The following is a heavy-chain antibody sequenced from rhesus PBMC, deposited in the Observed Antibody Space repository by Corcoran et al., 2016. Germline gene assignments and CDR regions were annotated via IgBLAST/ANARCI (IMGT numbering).Heavy chain of an antibody. V-gene: IGHV3S5*01. CDR2: ISNHYGTT. D-gene: IGHD1-44*01. CDR3: AKDLQLLY. J-gene: IGHJ4*01. CDR1: GFTFSNFG. Sequence: VQLVESGGGLVQPGGSLRLSCAASGFTFSNFGMSWVRQAPGKGVEWVSYISNHYGTTYYAESLKGRFTISRDNSKNTLFLEVNNLRVEDTAVYYCAKDLQLLYWGQGVLVTVSS.